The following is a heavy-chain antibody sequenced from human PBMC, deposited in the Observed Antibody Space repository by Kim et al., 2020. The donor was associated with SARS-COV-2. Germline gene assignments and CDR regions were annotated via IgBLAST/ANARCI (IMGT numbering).Heavy chain of an antibody. D-gene: IGHD3-3*01. CDR1: GFTFSSYA. Sequence: GGSLRLSCAASGFTFSSYAMSWVRQAPGKGLEWVSAISGSGGSTYYADSVKGRFTISRDNSKNTLYLQMNSLRAEDTAVYYCAKDNYDFWSGYTPLFFHVWGQGTTVTVSS. V-gene: IGHV3-23*01. J-gene: IGHJ6*02. CDR2: ISGSGGST. CDR3: AKDNYDFWSGYTPLFFHV.